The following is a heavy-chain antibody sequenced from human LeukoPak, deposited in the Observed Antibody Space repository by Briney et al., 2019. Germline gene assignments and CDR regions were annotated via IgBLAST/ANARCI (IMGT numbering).Heavy chain of an antibody. CDR2: LNPSGRST. CDR1: GYTFTSYF. CDR3: ARESRRIAASGRGDFDI. V-gene: IGHV1-46*01. Sequence: RASAKVSCKAYGYTFTSYFMHWVRQAPGQGHEWMRILNPSGRSTSYAQTLPRRVTMTSDTSTSTVYMQLSYTRAEDTAIYYCARESRRIAASGRGDFDIWGQGTMVTVSS. D-gene: IGHD6-13*01. J-gene: IGHJ3*02.